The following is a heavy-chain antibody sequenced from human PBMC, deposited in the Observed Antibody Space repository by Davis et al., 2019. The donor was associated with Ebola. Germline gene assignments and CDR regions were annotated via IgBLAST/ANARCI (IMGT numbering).Heavy chain of an antibody. CDR3: ATRGYSDGWPDY. CDR1: GFTFSSYA. Sequence: GESLKISCAASGFTFSSYAMHWVRQAPGKGLEWVAVISYDGSNKYYADSVKGRFTISRDNAKNTLYLQMNSLRAEDTAVYYCATRGYSDGWPDYWGQGTLVIVSS. D-gene: IGHD6-19*01. V-gene: IGHV3-30-3*01. J-gene: IGHJ4*02. CDR2: ISYDGSNK.